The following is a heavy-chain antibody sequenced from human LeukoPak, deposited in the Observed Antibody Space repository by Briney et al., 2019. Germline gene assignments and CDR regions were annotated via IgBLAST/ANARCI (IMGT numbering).Heavy chain of an antibody. CDR1: GYTFTGYY. CDR2: INPNSGGT. D-gene: IGHD3-22*01. CDR3: ARDIVGIGYYDSSGHEDY. Sequence: GASVKVSCKASGYTFTGYYIHWVRQAPGQGLEWMGRINPNSGGTNYAQKFQGRVTMTRDTSISTAYMELSRLRSDDTAVNYCARDIVGIGYYDSSGHEDYWGQGSLVTVSS. V-gene: IGHV1-2*06. J-gene: IGHJ4*02.